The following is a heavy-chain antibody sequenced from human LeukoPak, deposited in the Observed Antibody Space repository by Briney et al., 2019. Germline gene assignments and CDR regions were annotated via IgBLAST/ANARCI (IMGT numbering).Heavy chain of an antibody. Sequence: KPSETLSLTCTVSSGSINSYYWGWVRQPAGRGLEWIGRIYTTGKTDYNPSLKSRLTMSVDTSKRQFSLNLTSVTAADTAIYFCARHGSTASHYFLDFWSQGTLVTVSS. V-gene: IGHV4-4*07. J-gene: IGHJ4*02. CDR1: SGSINSYY. CDR3: ARHGSTASHYFLDF. D-gene: IGHD3-10*01. CDR2: IYTTGKT.